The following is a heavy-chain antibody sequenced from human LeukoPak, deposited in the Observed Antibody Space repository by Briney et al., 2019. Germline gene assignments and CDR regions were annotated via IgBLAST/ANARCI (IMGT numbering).Heavy chain of an antibody. CDR3: ARLRARLGYCISTSCHGYFDY. J-gene: IGHJ4*02. CDR2: ISYSGNT. CDR1: GGSITSTTYF. V-gene: IGHV4-39*01. Sequence: SETLSLTCTVSGGSITSTTYFWGWVRQPPGRDLEWLGTISYSGNTYYNTSLKSRLTLSVDTSKNQFSLNLNSVTAADTAIYYCARLRARLGYCISTSCHGYFDYWAQGTLVTVSS. D-gene: IGHD2-2*01.